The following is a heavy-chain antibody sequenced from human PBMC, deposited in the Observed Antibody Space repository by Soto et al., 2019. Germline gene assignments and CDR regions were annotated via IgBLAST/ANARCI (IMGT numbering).Heavy chain of an antibody. CDR1: GGSISSYY. CDR2: IYYSGST. V-gene: IGHV4-59*08. D-gene: IGHD2-15*01. Sequence: SETLSLTCTVSGGSISSYYWSWIRQPPGKGLEWIGYIYYSGSTNYNPSLKSRVTIPVDTSKNQFSLKLSSVTAADTAVYYCARLVCSGGSCYSFYFDYWGQGTLVTVSS. CDR3: ARLVCSGGSCYSFYFDY. J-gene: IGHJ4*02.